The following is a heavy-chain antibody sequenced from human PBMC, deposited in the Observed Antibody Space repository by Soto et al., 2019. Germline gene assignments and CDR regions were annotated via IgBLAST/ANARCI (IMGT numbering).Heavy chain of an antibody. CDR1: GASINTYY. V-gene: IGHV4-34*01. CDR2: INDSGSA. D-gene: IGHD3-10*01. J-gene: IGHJ6*03. Sequence: PSETLSLTCAVSGASINTYYWTWIRQPPGKGLEWIGEINDSGSANHNPSLKSRVTISVDMSKNQFSLRLTSVTAADTAVYYCAGLRGLYYYMDVWGKGTRVTVSS. CDR3: AGLRGLYYYMDV.